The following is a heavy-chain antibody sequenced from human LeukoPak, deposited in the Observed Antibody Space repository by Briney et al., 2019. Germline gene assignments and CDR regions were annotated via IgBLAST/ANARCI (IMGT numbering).Heavy chain of an antibody. D-gene: IGHD5-18*01. Sequence: GRSLRLSCAASGFTFSSYGMHWVRQAPGKGLEWVAVISYDGSNKYYADSVKGRFTISRDSSKDTLYLQMNSLRAEDTAVYYCAKERVGYGYYFDYWGQGTLVTVSS. CDR1: GFTFSSYG. CDR3: AKERVGYGYYFDY. V-gene: IGHV3-30*18. CDR2: ISYDGSNK. J-gene: IGHJ4*02.